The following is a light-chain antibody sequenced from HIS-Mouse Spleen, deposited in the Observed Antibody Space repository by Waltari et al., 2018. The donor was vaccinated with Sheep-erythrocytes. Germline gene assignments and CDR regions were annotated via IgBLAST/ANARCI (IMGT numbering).Light chain of an antibody. CDR2: EVS. Sequence: QSALTQPPSASGSPGQSVTISCTGTSSDVGGYNYFSLYQQHPGKAPNLMIYEVSKRPSGVPDRFSGSKSGNTASLTVSGIQAEDEADYYCSSYAGSNNWVFGGGTKLTVL. V-gene: IGLV2-8*01. J-gene: IGLJ3*02. CDR1: SSDVGGYNY. CDR3: SSYAGSNNWV.